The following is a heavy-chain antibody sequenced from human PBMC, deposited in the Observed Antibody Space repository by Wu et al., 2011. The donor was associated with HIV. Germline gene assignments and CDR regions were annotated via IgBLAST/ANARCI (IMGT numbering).Heavy chain of an antibody. CDR3: ASSHYYDSSGYYWDFCQH. J-gene: IGHJ1*01. V-gene: IGHV1-69*05. D-gene: IGHD3-22*01. CDR1: GGTFSSYA. Sequence: QVQLVQSGAEVKKPGSSVKVSCKASGGTFSSYAISWVRQAPGQGLEWMGGIIPIFGTANYAQKFQGRVTITTDESTSTAYMELSSLRSEDTAVYYCASSHYYDSSGYYWDFCQHWGQGTLVTVSS. CDR2: IIPIFGTA.